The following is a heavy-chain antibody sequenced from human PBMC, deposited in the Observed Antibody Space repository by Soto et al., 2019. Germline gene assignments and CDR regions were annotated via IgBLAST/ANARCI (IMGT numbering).Heavy chain of an antibody. CDR2: ISAYNGNT. D-gene: IGHD3-22*01. CDR1: GYTFTSYG. J-gene: IGHJ3*02. CDR3: ARDYYDSSGYPNDAFDI. V-gene: IGHV1-18*01. Sequence: QVQLVQSGAEVKKPGASVKVSCKASGYTFTSYGISWVRQAPGQGLEWMGWISAYNGNTNYAQKLQGRVTMTTDTSASTAYMELRSLRSDDTAVYYCARDYYDSSGYPNDAFDIWGQGTMVTVSS.